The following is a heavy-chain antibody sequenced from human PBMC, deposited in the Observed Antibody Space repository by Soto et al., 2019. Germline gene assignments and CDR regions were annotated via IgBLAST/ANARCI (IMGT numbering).Heavy chain of an antibody. J-gene: IGHJ4*02. V-gene: IGHV4-59*01. D-gene: IGHD1-26*01. Sequence: SETLSLTCTVSGGSISTYYWSWIRQPPGKGLEWIGYIYYSGSTNYNPSLKSRVTISVDTSKNQFSLKLSSVTAADTAVFYCARAAGSYLNFFDSWGLGTLVTVS. CDR2: IYYSGST. CDR3: ARAAGSYLNFFDS. CDR1: GGSISTYY.